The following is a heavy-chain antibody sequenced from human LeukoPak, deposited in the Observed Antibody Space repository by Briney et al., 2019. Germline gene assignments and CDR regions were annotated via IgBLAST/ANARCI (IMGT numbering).Heavy chain of an antibody. D-gene: IGHD5-24*01. CDR3: ARDRGLRWLLRYFDP. CDR2: IGRSGTTI. CDR1: GFNLSDSY. J-gene: IGHJ5*02. V-gene: IGHV3-11*01. Sequence: GGFPRIARTDSGFNLSDSYMSLIRPAPGEGVGGSSKIGRSGTTISYADFVKGRFTISRDNTHNSLFLDMKNLRAEDTAVYYCARDRGLRWLLRYFDPWGPGTLVTVSS.